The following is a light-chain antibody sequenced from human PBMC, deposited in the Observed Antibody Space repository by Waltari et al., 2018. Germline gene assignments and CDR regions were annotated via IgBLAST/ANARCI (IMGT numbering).Light chain of an antibody. CDR1: SSDVGNYDF. V-gene: IGLV2-23*02. J-gene: IGLJ2*01. CDR3: GSYATRNTPVA. CDR2: EVN. Sequence: QSALTQPASVSGSPGQSITISCTGSSSDVGNYDFVSWYQQYPGKAPKVIIYEVNKRPSGVSDRFSGSKSGNTASLTISGLQPEDEADYHCGSYATRNTPVAFGGGTKVTLL.